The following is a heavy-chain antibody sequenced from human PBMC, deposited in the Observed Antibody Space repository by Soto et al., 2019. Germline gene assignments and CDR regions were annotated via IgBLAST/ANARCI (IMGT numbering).Heavy chain of an antibody. CDR1: GIIFTNYW. CDR2: IDNDGSGT. V-gene: IGHV3-74*01. Sequence: EVQLVESGGGLVQPGGSLRLSCAASGIIFTNYWMHWVRQAPGKGLVWVSRIDNDGSGTSYADSVKGRFTISRDNAKNTVYLQFNSLRAEDTAVHYYTTVFEYWGQGTLVTVSS. CDR3: TTVFEY. J-gene: IGHJ4*02.